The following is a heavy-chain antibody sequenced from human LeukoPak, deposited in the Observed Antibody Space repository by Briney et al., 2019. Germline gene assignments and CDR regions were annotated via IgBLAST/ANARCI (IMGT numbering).Heavy chain of an antibody. V-gene: IGHV4-38-2*02. Sequence: PSETLSLTCTVSGYSISSGYYWGWIRQPPGKGLEWIGSIYHSGSTYYNPSLKSRVTISVDTSKDQFSLKLSSVTAADTAMYYCARSRMGDAFDIWGQGTMVTVSS. CDR1: GYSISSGYY. CDR3: ARSRMGDAFDI. J-gene: IGHJ3*02. D-gene: IGHD3-16*01. CDR2: IYHSGST.